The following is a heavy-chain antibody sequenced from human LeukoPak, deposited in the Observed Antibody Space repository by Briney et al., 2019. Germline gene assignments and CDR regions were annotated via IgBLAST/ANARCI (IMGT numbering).Heavy chain of an antibody. J-gene: IGHJ6*02. CDR2: IIPIFGTA. V-gene: IGHV1-69*05. D-gene: IGHD3-9*01. Sequence: EASVKVSCKASGGTFSSYAISWVRQAPGQGLEWMGGIIPIFGTANYAQKFQGRVTITTDESTSTAYMELSSLRSEDTAVYYCAREYDILTPYYYYGMDVWGQGTTVTVSS. CDR1: GGTFSSYA. CDR3: AREYDILTPYYYYGMDV.